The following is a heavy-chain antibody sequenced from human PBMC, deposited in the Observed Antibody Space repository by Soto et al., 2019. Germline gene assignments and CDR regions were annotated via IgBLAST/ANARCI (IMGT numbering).Heavy chain of an antibody. V-gene: IGHV1-69*13. D-gene: IGHD3-10*01. CDR3: ARDARRGYYYYGMDV. Sequence: SVKVSCKASGGTSSSYAISWVRQAPGQGLEWMGGIIPIFGTANYAQKFQGRVTITADESTSTAYMELSSLRSEDTAVYYCARDARRGYYYYGMDVWGQGTTVTVSS. J-gene: IGHJ6*02. CDR1: GGTSSSYA. CDR2: IIPIFGTA.